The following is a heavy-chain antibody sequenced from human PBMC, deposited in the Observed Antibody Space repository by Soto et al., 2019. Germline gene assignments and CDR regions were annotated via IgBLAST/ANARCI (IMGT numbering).Heavy chain of an antibody. D-gene: IGHD2-15*01. V-gene: IGHV3-23*01. J-gene: IGHJ4*02. Sequence: DVQLLESGGGFVQPGGSLRLSCAVSGVTFRNYGMGWVRRAPGKGLEWVSSISSRDGSRYYADSVRGRFTISRDNYKNTLYLQMDSLTVEDTAFYHCAKRGDWGGATPFDSWGQGTLGTVSS. CDR3: AKRGDWGGATPFDS. CDR1: GVTFRNYG. CDR2: ISSRDGSR.